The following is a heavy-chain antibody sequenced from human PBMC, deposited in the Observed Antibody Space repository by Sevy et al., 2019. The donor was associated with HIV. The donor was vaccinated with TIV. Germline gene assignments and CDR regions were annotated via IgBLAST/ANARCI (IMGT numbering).Heavy chain of an antibody. J-gene: IGHJ6*02. CDR1: GYTFTNYG. D-gene: IGHD2-2*01. CDR2: ITTYNGKT. Sequence: ASVKVSCKASGYTFTNYGITWVRQAPGQGLEWMGWITTYNGKTNYVEKLQGRVTMTTDTSTSTAYMELRSLRSDDTAVYYCARVHGIVRAAIYANYGMDVWGQGTTVTVSS. V-gene: IGHV1-18*01. CDR3: ARVHGIVRAAIYANYGMDV.